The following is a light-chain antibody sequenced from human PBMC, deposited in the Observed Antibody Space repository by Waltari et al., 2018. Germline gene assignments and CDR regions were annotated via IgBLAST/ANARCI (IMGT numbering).Light chain of an antibody. Sequence: DIQLSQSPYFLPASVGDRVTITCRASQGIAPFLTWYQLKPGKAPALLIYDASTVQTGVPSRFSASGSGTDFTLTIGSLQPEDFATYYCQQFNTFPLTVGGGTKVEVK. V-gene: IGKV1-9*01. CDR2: DAS. J-gene: IGKJ4*01. CDR3: QQFNTFPLT. CDR1: QGIAPF.